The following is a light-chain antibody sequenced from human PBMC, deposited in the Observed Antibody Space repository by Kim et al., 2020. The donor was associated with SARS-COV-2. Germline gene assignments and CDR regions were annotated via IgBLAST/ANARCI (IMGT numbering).Light chain of an antibody. CDR3: SSYASSTNWV. CDR2: EVS. V-gene: IGLV2-18*02. Sequence: GQSVTISCTGTSSDVGSYNRVSWYQQPPGAAPKLIIYEVSNRPSGVPDRFSGSKSDNTASLTISGLQAEDEADYYCSSYASSTNWVFGGGTQLTVL. CDR1: SSDVGSYNR. J-gene: IGLJ3*02.